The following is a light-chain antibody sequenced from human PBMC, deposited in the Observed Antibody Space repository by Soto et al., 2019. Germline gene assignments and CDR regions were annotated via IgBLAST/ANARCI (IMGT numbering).Light chain of an antibody. Sequence: QSALTQPPSASGSPGQSVTISCTGTSSDVGGYNYVSWYQQHPGKAPKLMISEVSKRPSGVPDRFSGSKSGNTASLAVSGLQAEDEADYSWSSFAGNNNLVFGGGTKLTVL. CDR2: EVS. CDR3: SSFAGNNNLV. V-gene: IGLV2-8*01. CDR1: SSDVGGYNY. J-gene: IGLJ2*01.